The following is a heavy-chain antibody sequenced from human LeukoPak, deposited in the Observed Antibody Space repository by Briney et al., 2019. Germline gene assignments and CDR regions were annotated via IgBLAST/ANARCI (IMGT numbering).Heavy chain of an antibody. CDR3: ARDVWTGVAVSDY. CDR2: IQQGGSEK. J-gene: IGHJ4*02. D-gene: IGHD6-19*01. Sequence: PGGSLRLSCAASGFTFSSYWMTWVRQAPGKGLEWVANIQQGGSEKNYVDSVKGRFTISRDNAKTSVYLQLNSLRADDTAVYYCARDVWTGVAVSDYWGQGTLVTVSS. V-gene: IGHV3-7*01. CDR1: GFTFSSYW.